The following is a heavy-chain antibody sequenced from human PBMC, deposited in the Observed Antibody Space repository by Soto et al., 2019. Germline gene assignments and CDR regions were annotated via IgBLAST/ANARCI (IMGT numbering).Heavy chain of an antibody. CDR1: GGSITSGDFY. V-gene: IGHV4-31*03. CDR3: ARGFYSNYDYYGMDV. J-gene: IGHJ6*02. D-gene: IGHD4-4*01. CDR2: MFYSGST. Sequence: QVQLQESGPGLVKPSQTLSLTCTVSGGSITSGDFYWSWIRQHPGKGLEWIGLMFYSGSTSYNPSLKSRVIISVDTSKNHCSLKLSSVTAADTAVYYCARGFYSNYDYYGMDVWGQGTTVTVSS.